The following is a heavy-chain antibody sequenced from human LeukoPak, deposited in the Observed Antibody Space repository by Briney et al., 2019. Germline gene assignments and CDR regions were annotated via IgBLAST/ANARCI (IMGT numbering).Heavy chain of an antibody. CDR1: GGSFSGYY. Sequence: SETLSFTCAVYGGSFSGYYWSWIRQPPGKGLEWIGEINHSGSTNYNPSLKSRVTISVDTSKNQFSLKLSSVTAADTAVYYCARGTSHPRITIFGVVTPFDYWGQGTLVTVSS. CDR2: INHSGST. CDR3: ARGTSHPRITIFGVVTPFDY. J-gene: IGHJ4*02. V-gene: IGHV4-34*01. D-gene: IGHD3-3*01.